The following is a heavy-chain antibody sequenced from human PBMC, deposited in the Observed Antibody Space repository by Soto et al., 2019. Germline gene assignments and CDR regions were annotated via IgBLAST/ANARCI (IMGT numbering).Heavy chain of an antibody. CDR2: MNPNSGNT. Sequence: QVQLVQSGAEVKKPGASVKVSCKASGYTFTSYDINWVRQATGQGLEWMGWMNPNSGNTGYAQKFQGRVTMTRNTSITTAYMELSSLISEDTAVYYCAITHLRFGEHHYWGQGTLVTVSS. CDR1: GYTFTSYD. D-gene: IGHD3-10*01. CDR3: AITHLRFGEHHY. V-gene: IGHV1-8*01. J-gene: IGHJ4*02.